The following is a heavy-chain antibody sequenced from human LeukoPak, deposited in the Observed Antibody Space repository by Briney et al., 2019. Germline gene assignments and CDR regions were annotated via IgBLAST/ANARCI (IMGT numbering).Heavy chain of an antibody. CDR3: ATEPWFGELP. J-gene: IGHJ5*02. CDR1: GGTFSSYA. CDR2: IIPILGIA. V-gene: IGHV1-69*04. Sequence: ASVKVSCKASGGTFSSYAISWVRQAPGQGPEWMGRIIPILGIANYAQKFQGRVTITADKSTSTAYMELSSLRSEDTAVYYCATEPWFGELPWGQGTLVTVSS. D-gene: IGHD3-10*01.